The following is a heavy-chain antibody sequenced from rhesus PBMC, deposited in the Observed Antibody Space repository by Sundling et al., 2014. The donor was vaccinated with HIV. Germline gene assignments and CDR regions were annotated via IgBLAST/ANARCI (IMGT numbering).Heavy chain of an antibody. CDR1: GFSFSDYY. J-gene: IGHJ2*01. D-gene: IGHD3-28*01. CDR2: ISYSGDNT. Sequence: EVQLVESGGGLAKPGGSLRLSCVASGFSFSDYYMNWVRQAPGKGLEWVSGISYSGDNTYSADSVKGRFTISRENAKNTLYLQMDSLRAEDTAVYFCARRPRGYYDSYYYDWYFDLWGPGTPITISS. V-gene: IGHV3-59*01. CDR3: ARRPRGYYDSYYYDWYFDL.